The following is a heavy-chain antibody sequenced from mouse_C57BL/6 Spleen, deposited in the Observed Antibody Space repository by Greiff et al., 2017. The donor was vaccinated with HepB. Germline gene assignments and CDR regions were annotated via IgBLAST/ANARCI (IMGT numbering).Heavy chain of an antibody. CDR2: IYPGDGDT. CDR1: GYAFSSSW. D-gene: IGHD4-1*01. V-gene: IGHV1-80*01. Sequence: QVQLQQSGAELVKPGASVKISCKASGYAFSSSWMNWVKQRPGKGLEWIGQIYPGDGDTNNNGKFKGKATLTADKSSSTAYIQLSSLTSEDSAVLFCARGGLGHIFAYWGQGPLVTVAA. J-gene: IGHJ3*01. CDR3: ARGGLGHIFAY.